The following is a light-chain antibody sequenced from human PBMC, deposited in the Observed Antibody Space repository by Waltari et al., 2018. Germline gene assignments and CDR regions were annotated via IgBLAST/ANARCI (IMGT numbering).Light chain of an antibody. CDR2: GKN. V-gene: IGLV3-19*01. CDR3: SSRDSSGSHVL. Sequence: SSGLTQDPAVSVALGQTVRITCQGDCLRTYFATWYQQKPGQAPLLVIYGKNNRPSGIPDRFSGSSSEDTTSLTITGAQAEDEADYFCSSRDSSGSHVLFGGGTKLTVL. CDR1: CLRTYF. J-gene: IGLJ3*02.